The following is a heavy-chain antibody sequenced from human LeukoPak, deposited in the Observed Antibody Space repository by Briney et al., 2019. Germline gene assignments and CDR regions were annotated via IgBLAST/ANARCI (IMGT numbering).Heavy chain of an antibody. J-gene: IGHJ3*02. Sequence: GGSLRLSCAACGFTFSTYSMNWARQAPGKGLEWVSSISSSSDYRFYADSVKGRFTISRDNAKNSLFLQMNSLRAVDRVLYYYTAAPKTARSAARPDEGFDIWGQGTMVTVSS. V-gene: IGHV3-21*01. D-gene: IGHD6-25*01. CDR1: GFTFSTYS. CDR2: ISSSSDYR. CDR3: TAAPKTARSAARPDEGFDI.